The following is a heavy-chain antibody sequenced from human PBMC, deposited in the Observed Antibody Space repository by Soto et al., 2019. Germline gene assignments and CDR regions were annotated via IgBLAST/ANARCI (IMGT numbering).Heavy chain of an antibody. D-gene: IGHD1-26*01. CDR3: AREEGATTDY. Sequence: GGSLRLSCAASGFTFSSYSMNWVRQAPGKGLEWVSYISSSSSTIYYADSVKGRFTISRDNAKNPLYLQMNSLRDEDTAGYYCAREEGATTDYWGKGTLVTVDS. CDR1: GFTFSSYS. V-gene: IGHV3-48*02. J-gene: IGHJ1*01. CDR2: ISSSSSTI.